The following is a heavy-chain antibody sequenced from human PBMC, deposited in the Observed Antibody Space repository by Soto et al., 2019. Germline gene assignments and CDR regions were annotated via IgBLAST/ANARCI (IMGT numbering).Heavy chain of an antibody. D-gene: IGHD7-27*01. V-gene: IGHV4-59*11. CDR2: IYYNGNT. CDR3: TRATWDSEY. Sequence: QVQLQESGPGLVKPSETLSLTCSVSGGSISNHYWSWIRQPPGKGLEWIGYIYYNGNTNYNPSLKSRVTLSVDTSRNQISLKLTTVTAADTAVYDCTRATWDSEYWGQGTLVTVSS. CDR1: GGSISNHY. J-gene: IGHJ4*02.